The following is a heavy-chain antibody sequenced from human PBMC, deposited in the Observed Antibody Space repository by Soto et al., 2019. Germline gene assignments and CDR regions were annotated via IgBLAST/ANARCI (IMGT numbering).Heavy chain of an antibody. CDR2: IIPIFGTV. J-gene: IGHJ6*02. Sequence: QVQLLQSGAEVKKPGSSVRVSCEASGGTFRTYAISWVRQAPGQGLEWMGEIIPIFGTVNYAQKFQGRVTTTVDESTTTVYMDLRSLRSEDTAVYYCAKGAVAGTPTSYYYYGMDVWGQGTTVTVSS. V-gene: IGHV1-69*12. D-gene: IGHD6-19*01. CDR3: AKGAVAGTPTSYYYYGMDV. CDR1: GGTFRTYA.